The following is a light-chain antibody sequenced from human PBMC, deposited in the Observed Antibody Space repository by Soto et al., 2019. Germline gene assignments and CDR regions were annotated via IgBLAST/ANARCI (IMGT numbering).Light chain of an antibody. J-gene: IGLJ2*01. Sequence: QSVLTQPPSVSAAPGQKVTISCSGSSSSIGNSYVSWNQQLPGTAPKLLIYDNNKRPSGIPDRFSGSKSGTSDTLGITGLQTGDEADYYCGTWDSSLSAPSFGGGTKLTVL. CDR3: GTWDSSLSAPS. CDR1: SSSIGNSY. CDR2: DNN. V-gene: IGLV1-51*01.